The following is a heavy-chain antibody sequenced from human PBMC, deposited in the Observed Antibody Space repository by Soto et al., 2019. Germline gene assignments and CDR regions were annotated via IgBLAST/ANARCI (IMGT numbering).Heavy chain of an antibody. Sequence: QVHLVQSVTEVKEPGASVKVSCKASASTFTGYTITWVRQAPGQGLEWMGWISTFNGNTKYAGNFEGRVTMTTNTSTTTAYMELTSRTFEDTAVYFCARGTVTSGRWFGPWGQGALVSGSS. V-gene: IGHV1-18*04. D-gene: IGHD4-17*01. CDR1: ASTFTGYT. CDR3: ARGTVTSGRWFGP. CDR2: ISTFNGNT. J-gene: IGHJ5*02.